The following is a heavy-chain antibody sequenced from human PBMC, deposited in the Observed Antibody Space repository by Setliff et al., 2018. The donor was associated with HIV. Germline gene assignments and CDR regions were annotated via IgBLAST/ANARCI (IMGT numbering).Heavy chain of an antibody. CDR3: ARGARLLAGYSDRWDYYYMGV. J-gene: IGHJ6*03. Sequence: PSETLSLTCTVSGASISGSFWIWIGQPPGKGLEWIGEINHSGSTHYNPSLKSRFTISVDTSKNQFSLKVNSVTAADTAVYYCARGARLLAGYSDRWDYYYMGVWGKGTTVTVSS. CDR1: GASISGSF. CDR2: INHSGST. V-gene: IGHV4-34*01. D-gene: IGHD6-13*01.